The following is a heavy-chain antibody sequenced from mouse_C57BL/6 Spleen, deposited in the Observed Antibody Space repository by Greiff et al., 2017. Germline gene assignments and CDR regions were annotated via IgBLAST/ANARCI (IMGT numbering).Heavy chain of an antibody. CDR1: GYTFTSYW. Sequence: QVQLQQSGAELVKPGASVKMSCKASGYTFTSYWITWVKQRPGQGLEWIGDIYPGSGSTNYNEKFKSKATLTVDTSSSTAYMQLSSLTSEDSAVYYCARKGYDYDDHFDYWGQGTTLTVSS. D-gene: IGHD2-4*01. V-gene: IGHV1-55*01. J-gene: IGHJ2*01. CDR2: IYPGSGST. CDR3: ARKGYDYDDHFDY.